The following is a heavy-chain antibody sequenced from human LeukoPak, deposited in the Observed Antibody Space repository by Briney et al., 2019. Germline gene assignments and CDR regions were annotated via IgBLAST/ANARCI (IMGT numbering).Heavy chain of an antibody. J-gene: IGHJ4*02. D-gene: IGHD4/OR15-4a*01. Sequence: GGSLRLSCAASGFTFSSYTMSCVRQAPGKGLEWLASIRGNGATTYSADSVKGRFTTSRDNSKNTLYLQMNSLRAEDTAVYYCAKMRANSPNYQRTFHYWGQGTLVTVSS. V-gene: IGHV3-23*01. CDR3: AKMRANSPNYQRTFHY. CDR1: GFTFSSYT. CDR2: IRGNGATT.